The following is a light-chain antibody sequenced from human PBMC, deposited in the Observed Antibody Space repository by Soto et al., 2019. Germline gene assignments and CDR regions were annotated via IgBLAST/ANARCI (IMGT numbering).Light chain of an antibody. CDR1: QGIRSG. CDR2: DAS. J-gene: IGKJ2*01. Sequence: IQMTQSPSSLSASVGDRVTITCRASQGIRSGLGWYQQKPGKAPKLLIYDASKLEIGVPSRFSGAGSGTEFTLTIVRLQPEDVGTYYCQETNYYFFGPGTKVDIK. CDR3: QETNYYF. V-gene: IGKV1D-13*01.